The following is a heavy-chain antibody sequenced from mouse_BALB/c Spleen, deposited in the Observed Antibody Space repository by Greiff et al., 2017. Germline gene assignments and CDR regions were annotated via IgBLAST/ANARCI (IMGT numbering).Heavy chain of an antibody. J-gene: IGHJ1*01. CDR2: ISYSGST. CDR3: ARSYYGSYWYFDV. D-gene: IGHD1-1*01. Sequence: EVQLQQSGPSLVKPSQTLSLTCSVTGDSITSGYWNWIRKFPGNKLEYMGYISYSGSTYYNPSLKSRISITRDTSKNQYYLQLNSVTTEDTATYYCARSYYGSYWYFDVWGAGTTVTVSS. V-gene: IGHV3-8*02. CDR1: GDSITSGY.